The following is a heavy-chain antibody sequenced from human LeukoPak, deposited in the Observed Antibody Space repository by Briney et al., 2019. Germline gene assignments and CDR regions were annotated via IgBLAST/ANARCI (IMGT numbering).Heavy chain of an antibody. D-gene: IGHD1-26*01. J-gene: IGHJ6*03. Sequence: PSETLSLTCTVSGGSISSSSYYWGWIRQPPGKGLEWIGSIYYSGSTYYNPSLKSRVTISVDTSKNQFSLKLSSVTAADTAVYYCARRGPFRTGATKLYYYYYMDVWGKGTTVTVSS. CDR1: GGSISSSSYY. V-gene: IGHV4-39*01. CDR2: IYYSGST. CDR3: ARRGPFRTGATKLYYYYYMDV.